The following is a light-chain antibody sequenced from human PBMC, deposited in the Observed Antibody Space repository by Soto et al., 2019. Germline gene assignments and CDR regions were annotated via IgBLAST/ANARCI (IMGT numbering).Light chain of an antibody. J-gene: IGKJ1*01. CDR2: GAS. V-gene: IGKV3-15*01. Sequence: EIVMTHSPATLSVSPGDGATLSCRASQSVSSNLAWYQQKPGQAPSLLIYGASTRATGIPARFSGSGSGTEFTLIISSLQSEDSAVYYCQQYNSWLWTFGQGTKVDI. CDR3: QQYNSWLWT. CDR1: QSVSSN.